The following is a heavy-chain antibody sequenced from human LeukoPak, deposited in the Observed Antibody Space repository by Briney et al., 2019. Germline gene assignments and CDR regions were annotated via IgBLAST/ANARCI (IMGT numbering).Heavy chain of an antibody. V-gene: IGHV1-18*04. Sequence: ASVKVSCKASGYTFTGYYMHWVRQAPGQGLEWMGWISAYNGNTNYAQKLQGRVTMTTDTSTSTAYMELRSLRSDDTAVYYCARDGMDGYNDYWGQGTLVTVSS. CDR3: ARDGMDGYNDY. CDR1: GYTFTGYY. D-gene: IGHD5-24*01. J-gene: IGHJ4*02. CDR2: ISAYNGNT.